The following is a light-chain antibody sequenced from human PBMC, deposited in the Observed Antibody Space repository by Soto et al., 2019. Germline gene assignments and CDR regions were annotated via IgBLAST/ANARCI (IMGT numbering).Light chain of an antibody. CDR1: SRDVGAYTF. CDR2: EVR. V-gene: IGLV2-14*01. J-gene: IGLJ1*01. Sequence: QSALTQPASVSGSPGQSITISCTGTSRDVGAYTFVSWYQQHPGKAPKLIIYEVRNRPSGVSNRFSGSKSGNTASLTISGLQSEDEADYYCSSYTTSSTPLYVFGTGTQLTVL. CDR3: SSYTTSSTPLYV.